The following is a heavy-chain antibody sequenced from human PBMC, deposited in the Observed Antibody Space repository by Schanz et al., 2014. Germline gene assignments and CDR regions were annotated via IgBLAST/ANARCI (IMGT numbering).Heavy chain of an antibody. J-gene: IGHJ6*03. Sequence: VQLVESGGGVVQFGRSLRLSCTASGFAFSSYSMNWVRQAPGKGLEWVSYIDGKSTTVYYADSVKGRFTVSRDNARNSLYLHMNTLGAEDTAVYYCARGNNFDYGDAFFNYYYYYMDVWGKGTTVTVSS. V-gene: IGHV3-48*01. D-gene: IGHD4-17*01. CDR1: GFAFSSYS. CDR3: ARGNNFDYGDAFFNYYYYYMDV. CDR2: IDGKSTTV.